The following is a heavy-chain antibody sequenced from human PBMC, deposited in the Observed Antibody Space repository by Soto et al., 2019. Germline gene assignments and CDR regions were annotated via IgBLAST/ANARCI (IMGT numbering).Heavy chain of an antibody. Sequence: GGSLRLSCAASGFTFSSYAMSWVRQAPGKGLEWVSAISGSGGSTYYADSVKGRFTVSRDNSKNMLYLQMNRLRAEDTAVYYCAKERIQVGATLTYFFDYWGQGTLVTVSA. J-gene: IGHJ4*02. D-gene: IGHD1-26*01. CDR3: AKERIQVGATLTYFFDY. CDR1: GFTFSSYA. V-gene: IGHV3-23*01. CDR2: ISGSGGST.